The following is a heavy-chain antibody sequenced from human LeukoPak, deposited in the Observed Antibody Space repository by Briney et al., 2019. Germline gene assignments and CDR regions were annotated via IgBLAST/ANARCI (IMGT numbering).Heavy chain of an antibody. CDR3: AKDLATPTNYYYYYMDV. V-gene: IGHV3-30*02. CDR1: GFTFSSYG. CDR2: IRYDGSNK. J-gene: IGHJ6*03. Sequence: PGGSLRLSCAASGFTFSSYGMHWVRQAPGKGLEWVAFIRYDGSNKYYADSVKGRFTISIDNSKNTLYLQMNSLRAEDTAVYYCAKDLATPTNYYYYYMDVWGKGTTVTISS.